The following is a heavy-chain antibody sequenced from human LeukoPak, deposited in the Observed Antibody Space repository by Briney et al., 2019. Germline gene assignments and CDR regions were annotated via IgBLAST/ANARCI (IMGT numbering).Heavy chain of an antibody. J-gene: IGHJ4*02. V-gene: IGHV3-30*18. Sequence: PGGSLRLSCAASGFTFSSYGMHWVRQAPGKGLEWVAVISYDGSNKYYADSVKGRFTISRDNSKNTLYLQMNSLRGDDAAIYYCAKAWAFVAANYFDSWGQGTLVTVSS. CDR2: ISYDGSNK. CDR3: AKAWAFVAANYFDS. CDR1: GFTFSSYG. D-gene: IGHD1-26*01.